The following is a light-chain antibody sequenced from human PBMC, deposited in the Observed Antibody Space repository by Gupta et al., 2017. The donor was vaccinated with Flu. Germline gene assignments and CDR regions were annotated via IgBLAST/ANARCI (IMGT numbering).Light chain of an antibody. J-gene: IGKJ4*01. CDR3: QQENKVFPRHT. CDR1: QDIRNN. Sequence: DIQMTQSPPSLSASVGDRVTITCQASQDIRNNLNWYQQKSGKAPNLLIYDASNWAKGVTSRCNGSGVGTTDSFTISSRQPEDIEAYYCQQENKVFPRHTFGGGTKVEI. CDR2: DAS. V-gene: IGKV1-33*01.